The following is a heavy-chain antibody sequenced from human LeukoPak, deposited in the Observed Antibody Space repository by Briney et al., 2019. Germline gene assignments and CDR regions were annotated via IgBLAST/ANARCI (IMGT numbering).Heavy chain of an antibody. J-gene: IGHJ4*02. Sequence: ASVEVSCKASGYTFTSYGISWVGQAPGQGGEGMGWISAYNGNTNYAQKLQRTVTITTDTSTTTAYMELTSLRSDDTAVYYCARLGSLSSGSAGGFDYWGQGTLVTVSS. CDR3: ARLGSLSSGSAGGFDY. V-gene: IGHV1-18*01. CDR1: GYTFTSYG. CDR2: ISAYNGNT. D-gene: IGHD6-19*01.